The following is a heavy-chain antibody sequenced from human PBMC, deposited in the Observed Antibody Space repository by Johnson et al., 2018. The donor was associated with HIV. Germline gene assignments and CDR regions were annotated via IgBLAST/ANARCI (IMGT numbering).Heavy chain of an antibody. J-gene: IGHJ3*02. CDR1: GFTFSSYT. D-gene: IGHD7-27*01. V-gene: IGHV3-30-3*01. CDR2: FSYDGSNK. CDR3: WRETFNWAGGDSFDI. Sequence: QVQLVESGGGVVQPGRSLRLSCAASGFTFSSYTMHWVRQAPGKGLEWVAFFSYDGSNKYYADSVKGRFTISRDNSKNTLYLQMKRLRAEDPAVYYCWRETFNWAGGDSFDILGQGTMVTVSS.